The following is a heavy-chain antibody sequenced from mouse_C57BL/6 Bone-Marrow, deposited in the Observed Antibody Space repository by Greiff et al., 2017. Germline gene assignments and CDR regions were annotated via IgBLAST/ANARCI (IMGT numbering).Heavy chain of an antibody. CDR1: GFTFSSYT. CDR3: ARNRGYYDYDGGFAY. J-gene: IGHJ3*01. V-gene: IGHV5-9*01. D-gene: IGHD2-4*01. CDR2: ISGGGGNT. Sequence: EVHLVESGGGLVKPGGSLKLSCAASGFTFSSYTMSWVRQTPEKRLEWVATISGGGGNTYYPDSVKGRFTISRDNAKNTLYLQMSRLRAEDTALYYCARNRGYYDYDGGFAYWGQGTLVTVSA.